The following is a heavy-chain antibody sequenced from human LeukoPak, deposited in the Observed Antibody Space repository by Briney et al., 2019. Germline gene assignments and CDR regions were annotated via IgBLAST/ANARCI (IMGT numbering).Heavy chain of an antibody. Sequence: ASVKVSCKASGYTFTGYYMHWVRQAPGQGLEWMGWINPNSGGTNYAQKFQGRVTMTRDTSISTAYMELSRLGSDDTAVYYCAARTGSSSWYAYYYYYMDVWGKGTTVTVSS. CDR2: INPNSGGT. D-gene: IGHD6-13*01. CDR1: GYTFTGYY. CDR3: AARTGSSSWYAYYYYYMDV. J-gene: IGHJ6*03. V-gene: IGHV1-2*02.